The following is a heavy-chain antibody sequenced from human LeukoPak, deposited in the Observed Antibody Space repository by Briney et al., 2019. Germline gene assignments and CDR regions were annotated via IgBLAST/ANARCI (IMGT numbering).Heavy chain of an antibody. CDR2: ISSSGSTI. J-gene: IGHJ3*02. V-gene: IGHV3-11*01. CDR3: ARGWDCSSTSCLLGVDVFDI. D-gene: IGHD2-2*01. Sequence: PGGSLRLSCAASGFTFSDYYMSWVRQAPGKGLEWVSYISSSGSTIYYADSVKGRFTISRDNAKNSLYLQTNSLRAEGTAVYYCARGWDCSSTSCLLGVDVFDIWGQGTMVTVSS. CDR1: GFTFSDYY.